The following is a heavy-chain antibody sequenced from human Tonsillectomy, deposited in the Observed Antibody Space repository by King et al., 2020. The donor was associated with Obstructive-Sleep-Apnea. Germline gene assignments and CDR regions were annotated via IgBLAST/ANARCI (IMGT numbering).Heavy chain of an antibody. CDR1: GFPFGGFA. CDR3: AKGLVGYGYGHLDH. CDR2: ISRSGASA. V-gene: IGHV3-23*04. Sequence: VQLVESGGGLVQPGGSLRLSCAGSGFPFGGFAMSWVRQAPGKGLEWVSTISRSGASAFYADSVRGRFTTSRDNSDNTVYLQIDSLRADDTAVYYCAKGLVGYGYGHLDHWGQGTLVTVAS. D-gene: IGHD5-18*01. J-gene: IGHJ4*02.